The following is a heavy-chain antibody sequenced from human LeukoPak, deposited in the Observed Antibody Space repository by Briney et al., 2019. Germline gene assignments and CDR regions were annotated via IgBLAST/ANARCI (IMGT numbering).Heavy chain of an antibody. CDR3: ARDSYQDYYGRSDP. J-gene: IGHJ5*02. V-gene: IGHV3-33*01. D-gene: IGHD3-10*01. CDR2: IWDDGNNK. Sequence: GGSLRLSCAASGFIFSNHGMHWVRQAPGKRLEWVAVIWDDGNNKRYANSVNGRFTISRDNSENTLYLQMNGLTAEDTAMYYCARDSYQDYYGRSDPWGQGTLVIVSS. CDR1: GFIFSNHG.